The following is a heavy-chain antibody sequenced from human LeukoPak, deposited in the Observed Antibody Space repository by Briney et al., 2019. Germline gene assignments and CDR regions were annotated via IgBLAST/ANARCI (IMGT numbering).Heavy chain of an antibody. D-gene: IGHD5-18*01. V-gene: IGHV1-3*01. J-gene: IGHJ4*02. Sequence: GASVKVSCTASGYTFTSYAMHWVRQAPGQRLEWKGWINAGNGNTKYSQKFQGRVTITRDTSASTAYMELSSLRSEDTAVYYCARAGSYGDGYYFDYWGQGTLVTVSS. CDR3: ARAGSYGDGYYFDY. CDR2: INAGNGNT. CDR1: GYTFTSYA.